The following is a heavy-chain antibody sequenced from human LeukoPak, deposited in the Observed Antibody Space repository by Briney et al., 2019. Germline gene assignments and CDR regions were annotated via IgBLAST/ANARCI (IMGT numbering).Heavy chain of an antibody. Sequence: SVKVSCKASGYTFTGYYMHWVRQAPGQGLEWMGRIIPILGIANYAQKFQGRVTIAADKSTSTAYMELSSLRSEDTSVYYCARGYYDFWSGYFLWGQGTLVTVSS. CDR1: GYTFTGYY. D-gene: IGHD3-3*01. J-gene: IGHJ4*02. CDR3: ARGYYDFWSGYFL. CDR2: IIPILGIA. V-gene: IGHV1-69*02.